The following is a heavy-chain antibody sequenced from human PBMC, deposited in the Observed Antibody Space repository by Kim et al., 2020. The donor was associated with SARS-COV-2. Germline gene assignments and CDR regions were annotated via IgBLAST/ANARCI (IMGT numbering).Heavy chain of an antibody. CDR2: ISPNSGGT. Sequence: ASVKVSCKASGYTFTGYSIDWVRQAPGQGLEWMGWISPNSGGTNYAQKFQGRVTMTKDTPTTTANMELGSLTSDDTAVYFCARGDTDVSDFWRQGTRVTV. D-gene: IGHD5-18*01. CDR3: ARGDTDVSDF. CDR1: GYTFTGYS. V-gene: IGHV1-2*02. J-gene: IGHJ4*02.